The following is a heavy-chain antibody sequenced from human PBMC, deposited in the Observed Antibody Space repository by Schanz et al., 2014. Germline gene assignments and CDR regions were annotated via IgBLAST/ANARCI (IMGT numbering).Heavy chain of an antibody. D-gene: IGHD3-10*01. CDR2: ISGGGGTT. J-gene: IGHJ6*02. Sequence: VQLVESGGGVVQPGRSLRLSCVASGFTFSSYDVFWVRQAPGKGLEWVSAISGGGGTTYFTDSVKGRFTISRDNSKSTLYLQMNSLRAEDTAVYYCAKDGPGGSGSYSADGGMDVWGQGTTVTVSS. CDR1: GFTFSSYD. CDR3: AKDGPGGSGSYSADGGMDV. V-gene: IGHV3-23*04.